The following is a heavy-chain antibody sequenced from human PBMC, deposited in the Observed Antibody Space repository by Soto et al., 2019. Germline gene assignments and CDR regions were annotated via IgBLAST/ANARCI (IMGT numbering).Heavy chain of an antibody. D-gene: IGHD6-19*01. CDR1: VFTFSSYA. CDR2: ISGSGGST. Sequence: SGGSLRLSCAASVFTFSSYAMIWVRQAPGKGLEWVSAISGSGGSTYYADSVKGRFTISRDNSKNTLYLQMNSLRAEDTAVYYCAKEGRIAVAGTYYFDYWGQGTLVTVSS. J-gene: IGHJ4*02. CDR3: AKEGRIAVAGTYYFDY. V-gene: IGHV3-23*01.